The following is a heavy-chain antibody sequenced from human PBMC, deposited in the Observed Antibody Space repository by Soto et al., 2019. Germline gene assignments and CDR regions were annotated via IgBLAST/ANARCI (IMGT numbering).Heavy chain of an antibody. D-gene: IGHD3-9*01. CDR2: IGSKGETYAT. J-gene: IGHJ4*02. V-gene: IGHV3-73*02. CDR1: GFTFGAFA. Sequence: EVQLVESGGGLVQPGGSLKLSCAASGFTFGAFALQWVRQASGKGLEWLGRIGSKGETYATAYAASVKGRFTISRDDSKNTAYLQMNSLESEDTAVYYCSRDDSDWFFNWGRGTLVTVSS. CDR3: SRDDSDWFFN.